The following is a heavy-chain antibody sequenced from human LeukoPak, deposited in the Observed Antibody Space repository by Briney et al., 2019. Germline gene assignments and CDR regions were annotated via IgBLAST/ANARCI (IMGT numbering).Heavy chain of an antibody. J-gene: IGHJ4*02. V-gene: IGHV3-74*01. Sequence: GGSLRLSCVASGCTSSSYWMHWVRQVPGKGLVWVSHINTDGTSTNYADSVRGRFTISRDNAKNTLYLQMNSLRAEDTAVYYCARGTPSRNFDYWGQGTLVTVSS. CDR3: ARGTPSRNFDY. D-gene: IGHD1-14*01. CDR1: GCTSSSYW. CDR2: INTDGTST.